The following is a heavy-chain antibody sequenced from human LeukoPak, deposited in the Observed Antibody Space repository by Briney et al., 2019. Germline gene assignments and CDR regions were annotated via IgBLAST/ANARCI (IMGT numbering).Heavy chain of an antibody. J-gene: IGHJ3*02. CDR3: ATYSPPAPTKPLSEDAFDI. D-gene: IGHD4-11*01. CDR1: GGPISSYY. Sequence: SETLSLTCTVSGGPISSYYWSWIRQPAGKGLEWIGRIYTSGSTNYNPSLKSRVTMSVDTSKNQFSLKLSSVTAADTAVYYCATYSPPAPTKPLSEDAFDIWGQGTMVTVSS. V-gene: IGHV4-4*07. CDR2: IYTSGST.